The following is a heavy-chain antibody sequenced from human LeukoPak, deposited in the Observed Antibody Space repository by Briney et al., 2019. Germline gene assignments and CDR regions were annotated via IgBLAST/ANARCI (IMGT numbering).Heavy chain of an antibody. CDR1: GFTFSSYS. CDR3: AGYSSGWYDAFDI. D-gene: IGHD6-19*01. Sequence: PGGSLRLSCAASGFTFSSYSMNWVRQAPGKGLEWVSSISSSSSYIYSADSVKGRFTISRDNAKNSLYLQMNSPRAEDTAVYYCAGYSSGWYDAFDIWGQGTMVTVSS. V-gene: IGHV3-21*01. CDR2: ISSSSSYI. J-gene: IGHJ3*02.